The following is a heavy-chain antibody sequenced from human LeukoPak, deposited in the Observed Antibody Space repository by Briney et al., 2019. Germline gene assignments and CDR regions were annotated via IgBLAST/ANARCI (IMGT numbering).Heavy chain of an antibody. J-gene: IGHJ4*02. CDR1: GFTFSDYY. Sequence: GGSLRLSCAASGFTFSDYYMGWVRQAPGKGLECVSYIDMSATTIYYADSVKGRFTISRDNAKNSLFLQMNSLRAEDTAVYYCAKDILAAGLFFDYWGQGALVTVSS. D-gene: IGHD6-13*01. CDR2: IDMSATTI. V-gene: IGHV3-11*01. CDR3: AKDILAAGLFFDY.